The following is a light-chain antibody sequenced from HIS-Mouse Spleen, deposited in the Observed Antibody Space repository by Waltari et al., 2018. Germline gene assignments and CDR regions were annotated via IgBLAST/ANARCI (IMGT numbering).Light chain of an antibody. J-gene: IGKJ2*01. Sequence: EIVLTQSPGTLSLSPGERATLSCRASQSVSSSYLAWYQQKPGQPPRLLIYGASSRAPGIPDRFSGSGSGTDFTLTISRLEPEDFAVYYCQQYGSSPYTFGQGTKLEIK. V-gene: IGKV3-20*01. CDR3: QQYGSSPYT. CDR2: GAS. CDR1: QSVSSSY.